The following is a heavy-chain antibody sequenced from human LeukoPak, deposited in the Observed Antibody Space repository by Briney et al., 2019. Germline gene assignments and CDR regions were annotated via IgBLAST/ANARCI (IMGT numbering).Heavy chain of an antibody. Sequence: GGSLRLSCAASGFTFDDYAMHWVRQAPGKGLEWVSGISWNSGSIGYADSVKGRFTISRDNAKNSLYLQMNSLRAEDMALYYCAKDIGTGDWSSTSQTGYMDVWGKGTTVTVSS. CDR3: AKDIGTGDWSSTSQTGYMDV. J-gene: IGHJ6*03. D-gene: IGHD7-27*01. V-gene: IGHV3-9*03. CDR1: GFTFDDYA. CDR2: ISWNSGSI.